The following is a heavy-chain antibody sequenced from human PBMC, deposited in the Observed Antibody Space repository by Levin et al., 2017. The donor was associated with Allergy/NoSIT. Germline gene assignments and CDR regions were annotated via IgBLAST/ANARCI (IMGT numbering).Heavy chain of an antibody. V-gene: IGHV3-11*05. CDR1: GFTFSDDY. CDR3: ARDRGIHWFGEYYMDV. Sequence: GGSQRLSCAASGFTFSDDYMSWIRQAPGKGLEWVSYISSSSSYTKYADSVKGRFTISRDNAKNSLYLQMNSLRAEDTAVYYCARDRGIHWFGEYYMDVWGKGTTVTVSS. CDR2: ISSSSSYT. D-gene: IGHD3-10*01. J-gene: IGHJ6*03.